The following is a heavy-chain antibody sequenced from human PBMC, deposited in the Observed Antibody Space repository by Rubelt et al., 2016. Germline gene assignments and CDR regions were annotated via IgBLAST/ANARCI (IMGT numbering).Heavy chain of an antibody. Sequence: QVQLHESGPGLVQPSETLSLICTVSGASISNNYWSWIRQVPGKRLELIGYMYYGGSTNYNPSLKSRGAISVDTSKNQFSLKLSSVTAADTAVYYCAKIRGVTVPVVDYWGQGTLVTVSS. CDR3: AKIRGVTVPVVDY. CDR2: MYYGGST. V-gene: IGHV4-59*01. CDR1: GASISNNY. J-gene: IGHJ4*02. D-gene: IGHD3-10*01.